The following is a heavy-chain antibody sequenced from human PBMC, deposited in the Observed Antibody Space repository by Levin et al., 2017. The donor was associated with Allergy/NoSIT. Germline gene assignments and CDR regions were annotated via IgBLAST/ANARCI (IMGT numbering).Heavy chain of an antibody. J-gene: IGHJ4*02. V-gene: IGHV3-23*01. CDR2: ISGSGGST. CDR3: AKFDYDFWAPGLFDY. D-gene: IGHD3-3*01. CDR1: GFTFSSYA. Sequence: GGSLRLSCAASGFTFSSYAMSWVRQAPGKGLEWVSAISGSGGSTYYADSVKGRFTISRDNSKNTLYLQMNSLRAEDTAVYYCAKFDYDFWAPGLFDYWGQGTLVTVSS.